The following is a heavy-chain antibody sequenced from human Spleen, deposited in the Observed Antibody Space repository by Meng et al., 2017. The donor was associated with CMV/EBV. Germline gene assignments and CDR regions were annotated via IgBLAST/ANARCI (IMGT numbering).Heavy chain of an antibody. J-gene: IGHJ6*02. CDR1: FGGYA. CDR3: AREEDCSGGSCYYYYAMDI. Sequence: FGGYALHWVRQAPGKRLEWVAVLSYDGANKYYADSVKGRFTISRDNSKNTLYLQMNSLRAEDTAVYYCAREEDCSGGSCYYYYAMDIWGQGTTVTVSS. CDR2: LSYDGANK. V-gene: IGHV3-30*04. D-gene: IGHD2-15*01.